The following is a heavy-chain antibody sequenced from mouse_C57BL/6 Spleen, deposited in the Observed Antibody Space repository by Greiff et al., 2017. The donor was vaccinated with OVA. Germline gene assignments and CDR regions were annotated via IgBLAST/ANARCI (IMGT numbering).Heavy chain of an antibody. V-gene: IGHV1-64*01. CDR3: ARVEYGYDEEAWFAY. Sequence: VQLQQPGAELVKPGASVKLSCKASGYTFTSYWMHWVKQRPGQGLEWIGMIHPNSGSTNYNEKFKSKATLTVDKSSSTAYMQLSSLTSEDSAVYYGARVEYGYDEEAWFAYWGQGTLVTVSA. CDR1: GYTFTSYW. J-gene: IGHJ3*01. D-gene: IGHD2-2*01. CDR2: IHPNSGST.